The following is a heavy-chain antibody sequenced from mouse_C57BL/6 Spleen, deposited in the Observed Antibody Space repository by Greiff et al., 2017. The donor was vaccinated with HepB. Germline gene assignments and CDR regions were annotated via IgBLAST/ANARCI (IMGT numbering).Heavy chain of an antibody. CDR1: GYTFTSYW. J-gene: IGHJ2*01. CDR3: ARKADYGYFDY. CDR2: IDPSDSYT. V-gene: IGHV1-59*01. Sequence: QVQLQQPGAELVRPGTSVKLSCKASGYTFTSYWMHWVKQRPGQGLEWIGVIDPSDSYTNYNQKFKGKATLTVDTSSSTAYMQLSSLTSEDSAVYYCARKADYGYFDYWGQGTTLTVSS. D-gene: IGHD2-2*01.